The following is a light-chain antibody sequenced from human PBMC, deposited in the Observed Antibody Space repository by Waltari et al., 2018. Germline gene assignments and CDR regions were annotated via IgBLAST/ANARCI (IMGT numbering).Light chain of an antibody. CDR3: QQPNSFPLT. Sequence: DIQMTQSPSSVSASVGDRITITCRASQSISSWLAWYQQKPGKAPKLLIYAASSLQSGVPSRFSGSGSGTDFSLTISSVQPEDFATYFCQQPNSFPLTFGQGTRLEIK. CDR1: QSISSW. J-gene: IGKJ5*01. CDR2: AAS. V-gene: IGKV1D-12*01.